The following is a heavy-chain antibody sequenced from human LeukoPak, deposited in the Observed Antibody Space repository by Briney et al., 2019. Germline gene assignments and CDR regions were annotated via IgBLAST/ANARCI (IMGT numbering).Heavy chain of an antibody. CDR1: VFTFSNYW. CDR2: INTDGRSL. CDR3: ARETWGMAVDP. V-gene: IGHV3-74*01. D-gene: IGHD6-19*01. Sequence: GSLRLSCAASVFTFSNYWIHGVRQGPGNVLGWVSPINTDGRSLTYVHSVKGRFTISRDNAKYTVYLQMNSLRAEDTALYYCARETWGMAVDPWGQGTLVNVSS. J-gene: IGHJ5*02.